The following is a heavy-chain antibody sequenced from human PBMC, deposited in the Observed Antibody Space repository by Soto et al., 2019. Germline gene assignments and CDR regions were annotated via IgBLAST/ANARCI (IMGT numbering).Heavy chain of an antibody. J-gene: IGHJ6*02. CDR2: IIPIVGSA. Sequence: QVQLVQSGAEVKKPGSSVKVSCKASGGTFSSYAISWVRQAPGQGLEWMGGIIPIVGSANYAQKFQGRVKIPADECTSTASMELSSLRSEDTAVYYCARSQGSSTSLEIYYYYYYGMDVWGQGTTVTVSS. CDR1: GGTFSSYA. D-gene: IGHD2-2*01. CDR3: ARSQGSSTSLEIYYYYYYGMDV. V-gene: IGHV1-69*01.